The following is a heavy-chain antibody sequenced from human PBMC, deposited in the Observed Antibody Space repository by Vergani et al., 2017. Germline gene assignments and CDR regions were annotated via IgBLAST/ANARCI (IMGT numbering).Heavy chain of an antibody. Sequence: VLLQESGPGLVKPSQTLSLTCTVSGDSINSGTYYWSWVRQTSGKGLEWIGRIRDKAYNYATVYAVSVKGRFTISRDDSKKTAYLQMNGLTTEDTAVYYCFYDFWAGYDSGDVWGKGTTVTVSS. CDR1: GDSINSGTY. D-gene: IGHD3/OR15-3a*01. CDR3: FYDFWAGYDSGDV. CDR2: IRDKAYNYAT. V-gene: IGHV3-73*01. J-gene: IGHJ6*04.